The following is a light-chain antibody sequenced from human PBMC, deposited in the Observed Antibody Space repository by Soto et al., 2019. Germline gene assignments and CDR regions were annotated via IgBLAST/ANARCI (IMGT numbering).Light chain of an antibody. Sequence: EIVLTHSPGTLSLSPGERATLSCRASQSIDNNYLAWYQQKPGQAPRLVIYGASTRATDIPDRFSASGSGTDFTLTISRLEPEDFAVYYCQQRSNWSITFGQGTRLEIK. J-gene: IGKJ5*01. CDR1: QSIDNNY. CDR2: GAS. CDR3: QQRSNWSIT. V-gene: IGKV3D-20*02.